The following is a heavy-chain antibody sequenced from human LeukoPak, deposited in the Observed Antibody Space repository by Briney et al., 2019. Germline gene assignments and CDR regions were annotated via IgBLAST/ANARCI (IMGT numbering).Heavy chain of an antibody. CDR3: ARDISSSGWLDP. J-gene: IGHJ5*02. V-gene: IGHV3-21*01. CDR2: ISSSSSYI. D-gene: IGHD6-19*01. CDR1: GFTFSNYA. Sequence: GGSLRLSCAASGFTFSNYAMSWVRQAPGKGLEWVSSISSSSSYIYYADSVKGRFTISRDNAKNPLYLQMNSLRAEDTAVYYCARDISSSGWLDPWGQGTLVTVSS.